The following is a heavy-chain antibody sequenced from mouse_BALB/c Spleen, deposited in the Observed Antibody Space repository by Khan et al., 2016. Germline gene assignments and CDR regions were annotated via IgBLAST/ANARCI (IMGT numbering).Heavy chain of an antibody. CDR2: IDPANGNT. CDR1: GFNIKDTY. D-gene: IGHD2-1*01. J-gene: IGHJ3*01. CDR3: ARIYYGAAY. V-gene: IGHV14-3*02. Sequence: VQLKQSGAELVKPGASVKLSCTASGFNIKDTYMHWVKQRPEQGLEWIGRIDPANGNTKYDPKFQGKATITTDTSSNTAELQLVSLTSEDTAVYYCARIYYGAAYGGQGTLVTVAA.